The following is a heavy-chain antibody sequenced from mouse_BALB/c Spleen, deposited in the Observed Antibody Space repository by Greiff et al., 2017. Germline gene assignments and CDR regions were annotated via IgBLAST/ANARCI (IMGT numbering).Heavy chain of an antibody. CDR1: GFNIKDYY. CDR3: NAGGYGNYERAYFDD. Sequence: EVQLQQSGAELVRSGASVQLSCTASGFNIKDYYMHWVKQRPEQGLEWIGWIDPENGDTEYAPKFQGKATMTADTSSNTAYLQLSSLTSEDTAVYYCNAGGYGNYERAYFDDWGQGTTLTVSS. D-gene: IGHD2-10*02. V-gene: IGHV14-4*02. J-gene: IGHJ2*01. CDR2: IDPENGDT.